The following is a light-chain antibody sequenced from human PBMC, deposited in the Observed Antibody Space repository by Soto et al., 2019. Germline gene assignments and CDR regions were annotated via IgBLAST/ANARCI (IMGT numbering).Light chain of an antibody. Sequence: QLVLTQPASVSGSPGQSITISCTGTSSDVGDFNYVSWYQQYPGKAPKLMIYDVSNRPSGISNRFSGSKSGNTASLTISGLQAEDEADYYCSAYIASSTYVVFGGGTKLTVL. J-gene: IGLJ2*01. CDR3: SAYIASSTYVV. CDR1: SSDVGDFNY. V-gene: IGLV2-14*01. CDR2: DVS.